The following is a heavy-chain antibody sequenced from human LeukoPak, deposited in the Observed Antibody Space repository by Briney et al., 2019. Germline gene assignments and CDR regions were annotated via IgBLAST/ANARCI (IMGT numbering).Heavy chain of an antibody. V-gene: IGHV4-39*07. CDR1: GGSISSSSYY. CDR3: ARSGYSYGKGGVLY. D-gene: IGHD5-18*01. CDR2: IYYSGST. J-gene: IGHJ4*02. Sequence: SETLALTCTVSGGSISSSSYYWGWIRQPPGKGLEWIGSIYYSGSTYYNPSLKSRVTISVDTSKNQFSLKLSSVTAADTAVYYCARSGYSYGKGGVLYWGQGTLVTVSS.